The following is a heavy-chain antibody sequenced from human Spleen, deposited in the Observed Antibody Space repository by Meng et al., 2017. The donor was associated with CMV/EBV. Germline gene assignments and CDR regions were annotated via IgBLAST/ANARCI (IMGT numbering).Heavy chain of an antibody. Sequence: SLKISCGASGVTFNDFVIHWVRQLPGKGLEWVSSINLNSDEIGYADSVKGRFTISRDIAKNSLYLQMNTLRVEDTALYYCVRSFIVDAASPGVYYGMDVWGQGTTVTVSS. CDR2: INLNSDEI. CDR1: GVTFNDFV. D-gene: IGHD2-8*01. J-gene: IGHJ6*02. V-gene: IGHV3-9*01. CDR3: VRSFIVDAASPGVYYGMDV.